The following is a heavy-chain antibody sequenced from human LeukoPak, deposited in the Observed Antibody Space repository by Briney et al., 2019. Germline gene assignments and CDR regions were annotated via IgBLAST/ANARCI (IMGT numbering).Heavy chain of an antibody. CDR2: IYYSGST. CDR1: GGSISSYY. CDR3: ARSLRGFGELSRFWFDP. V-gene: IGHV4-59*01. D-gene: IGHD3-10*01. Sequence: SETLSLTCTVSGGSISSYYWSWIRPPPGKGLEWIGYIYYSGSTNYNPSLKSRVTISVDTSKNQFSLKLSSVTAADTAVYYCARSLRGFGELSRFWFDPWGQGTLVTVSS. J-gene: IGHJ5*02.